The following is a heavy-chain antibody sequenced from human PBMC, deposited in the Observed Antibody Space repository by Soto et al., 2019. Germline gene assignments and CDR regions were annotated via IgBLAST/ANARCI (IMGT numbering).Heavy chain of an antibody. J-gene: IGHJ3*02. CDR1: VGSISSGGYS. CDR3: ARQYSYYYDSSGYYGRAFDI. Sequence: SETLSLTCAVSVGSISSGGYSWSWIRQPPGKGLEWIGYIYHSGSTYYNPSLKSRVTISVDRSKNQFSLKLSSVTAADTAVYYCARQYSYYYDSSGYYGRAFDIWGQGTMVTVSS. V-gene: IGHV4-30-2*01. CDR2: IYHSGST. D-gene: IGHD3-22*01.